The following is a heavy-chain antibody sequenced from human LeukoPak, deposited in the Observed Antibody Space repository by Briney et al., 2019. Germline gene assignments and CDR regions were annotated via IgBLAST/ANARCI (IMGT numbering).Heavy chain of an antibody. J-gene: IGHJ4*02. Sequence: SETLSLTCTVPDGSISSHYWSWIRQPPGRGLEWIGYIYTSGGTNTNPSLKSRVTISVDTSKKQLSLNLSSVTAADTAVYYCARRALRIGAFDYWGQGILVTVSS. CDR2: IYTSGGT. V-gene: IGHV4-4*09. CDR1: DGSISSHY. CDR3: ARRALRIGAFDY. D-gene: IGHD2/OR15-2a*01.